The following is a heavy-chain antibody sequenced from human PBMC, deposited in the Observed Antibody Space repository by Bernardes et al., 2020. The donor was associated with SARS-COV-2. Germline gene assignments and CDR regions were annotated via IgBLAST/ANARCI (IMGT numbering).Heavy chain of an antibody. CDR1: GFTFSSYE. J-gene: IGHJ4*02. CDR3: AKVNERYYDRSALPLYY. V-gene: IGHV3-48*03. Sequence: GGSLRLSCAGSGFTFSSYEMNWVRQAPGKGLEWLSFISSRGTTIYYADSVKGRFTISRDNAKNSVYLQMNSLRAEDTAVYYCAKVNERYYDRSALPLYYWGQGTLDTVSS. D-gene: IGHD3-22*01. CDR2: ISSRGTTI.